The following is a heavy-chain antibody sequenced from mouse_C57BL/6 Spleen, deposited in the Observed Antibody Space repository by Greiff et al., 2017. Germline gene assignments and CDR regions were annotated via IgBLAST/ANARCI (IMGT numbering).Heavy chain of an antibody. CDR3: TTPVYDYDDGYAMDY. V-gene: IGHV14-4*01. Sequence: VTLKVSGAELVRPGASVKLSCTASGFNIKDDYMHWVKQRPEQGLEWIGWIDPENGDTEYASKFQGKATIPADTSSNTAYLQLSSLTSEDTAVYYCTTPVYDYDDGYAMDYWGQGTSLTVSS. CDR1: GFNIKDDY. CDR2: IDPENGDT. D-gene: IGHD2-4*01. J-gene: IGHJ4*01.